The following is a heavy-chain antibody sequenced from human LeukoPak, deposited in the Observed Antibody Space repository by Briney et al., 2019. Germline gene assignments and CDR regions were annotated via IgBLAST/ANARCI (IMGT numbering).Heavy chain of an antibody. D-gene: IGHD2-2*01. Sequence: SVKVSCKASGYTFTSYDINWVRQATGQGLEWMGGIIPIFGTANYAQKFQGRVTITTDESTSTAYMELSSLRSEDTAVYYCAREVRMPGYYYYMDVWGKGTTVTVSS. V-gene: IGHV1-69*05. CDR1: GYTFTSYD. J-gene: IGHJ6*03. CDR3: AREVRMPGYYYYMDV. CDR2: IIPIFGTA.